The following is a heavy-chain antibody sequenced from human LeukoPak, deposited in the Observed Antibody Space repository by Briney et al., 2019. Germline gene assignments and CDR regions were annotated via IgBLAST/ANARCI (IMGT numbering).Heavy chain of an antibody. J-gene: IGHJ4*02. CDR2: FFLKGST. CDR3: ARVARCTSCFDVDY. Sequence: KASETLSLTCTVSGYSITSAYYWGWIRQPPGEGREWRGSFFLKGSTYYNPSLQSRVTISVDTSKNQSSLPLSSVTAADTAVYYCARVARCTSCFDVDYWGQGTLVTVSS. CDR1: GYSITSAYY. V-gene: IGHV4-38-2*02. D-gene: IGHD2-2*01.